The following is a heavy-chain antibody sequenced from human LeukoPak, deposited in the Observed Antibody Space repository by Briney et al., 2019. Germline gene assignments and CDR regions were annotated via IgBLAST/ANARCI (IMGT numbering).Heavy chain of an antibody. Sequence: ASVKVSCKASGYTFTGYYMHWVRQAPEQGLEWMGWINPNSGGTNYAQKFQGRVTMTRDTSISTAYMELSRLRSDDTAVYYCARDLSDDSSGYCFDYWGQGTLVTVSS. V-gene: IGHV1-2*02. CDR2: INPNSGGT. CDR1: GYTFTGYY. D-gene: IGHD3-22*01. CDR3: ARDLSDDSSGYCFDY. J-gene: IGHJ4*02.